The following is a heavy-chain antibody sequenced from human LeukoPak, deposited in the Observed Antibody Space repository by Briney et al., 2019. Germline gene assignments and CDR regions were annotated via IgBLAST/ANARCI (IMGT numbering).Heavy chain of an antibody. V-gene: IGHV4-59*08. CDR3: ARLNYAVVDY. D-gene: IGHD1-7*01. CDR1: GGSISSYY. J-gene: IGHJ4*02. Sequence: SETLSLTCTVSGGSISSYYWSWIRQPPGKGLEWIGYIYYSGSTNYNPSLKSRVTISVDTSKNQFSLKLSSVTAADTAVYYCARLNYAVVDYWGEGTLVTVSS. CDR2: IYYSGST.